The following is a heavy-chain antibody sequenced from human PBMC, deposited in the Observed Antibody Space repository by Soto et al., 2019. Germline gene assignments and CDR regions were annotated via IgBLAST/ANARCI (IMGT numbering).Heavy chain of an antibody. CDR1: GGSISSYY. V-gene: IGHV4-59*08. Sequence: PSETLSLTCTVSGGSISSYYWSWIRQPPGKGLEWIGYIYYSGSTNYNPSLQSRVTISVDTSKNQFSLKLNSVTAADTAVYYCARHFSVDYFDYWGQGALVTVSS. CDR3: ARHFSVDYFDY. CDR2: IYYSGST. J-gene: IGHJ4*02.